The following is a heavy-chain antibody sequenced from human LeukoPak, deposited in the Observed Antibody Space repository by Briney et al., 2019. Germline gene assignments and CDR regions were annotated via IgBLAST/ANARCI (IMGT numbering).Heavy chain of an antibody. V-gene: IGHV3-48*03. D-gene: IGHD5-18*01. J-gene: IGHJ4*02. CDR1: GFTFSSYE. CDR2: ISSSGSTT. Sequence: GGSLRLSCAASGFTFSSYEMNWVRQAPGKGLEWVSYISSSGSTTYYADSVKGRFTISRDNSKNTLYLQMNSLRAEDTALYYCAKDPTHVDTAMGDYWGQGTLVTVSS. CDR3: AKDPTHVDTAMGDY.